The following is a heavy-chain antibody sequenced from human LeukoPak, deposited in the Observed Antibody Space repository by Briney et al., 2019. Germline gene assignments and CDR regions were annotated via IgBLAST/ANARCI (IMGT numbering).Heavy chain of an antibody. CDR3: ARDYFWSGSYGMDV. J-gene: IGHJ6*02. CDR1: GYTFTSYA. D-gene: IGHD3-3*01. Sequence: ASVKVSCKASGYTFTSYAMYWVRQAPGQRLEWMGWINAGNGNTKYSQKFQGRVTITRDTSASTAYMELSSLRSEDTAVYYCARDYFWSGSYGMDVWGQGTTVTVSS. CDR2: INAGNGNT. V-gene: IGHV1-3*01.